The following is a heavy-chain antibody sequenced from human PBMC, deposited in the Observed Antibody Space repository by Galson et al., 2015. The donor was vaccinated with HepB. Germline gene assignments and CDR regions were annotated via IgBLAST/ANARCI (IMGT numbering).Heavy chain of an antibody. D-gene: IGHD4-23*01. CDR2: INAGNGNT. V-gene: IGHV1-3*01. Sequence: SVKVSCKASGYTFTSYAMHWVRQAPRQRLEWMGWINAGNGNTKYSQKFQGRVTITRDTSASTAYMELSSLRSEDTAVYYCARARWSSAFDIWGQGTMVTVSS. CDR3: ARARWSSAFDI. CDR1: GYTFTSYA. J-gene: IGHJ3*02.